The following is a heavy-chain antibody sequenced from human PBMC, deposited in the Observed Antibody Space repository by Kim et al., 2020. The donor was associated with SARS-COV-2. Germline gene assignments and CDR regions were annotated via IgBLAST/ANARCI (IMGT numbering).Heavy chain of an antibody. D-gene: IGHD2-2*01. CDR3: TRGYHEGCEFDY. V-gene: IGHV3-30*01. Sequence: YYGESMKGRFTISRDDSKNTLFVQMNSLRAEDTAVYYCTRGYHEGCEFDYWGQGTLVTVSS. J-gene: IGHJ4*02.